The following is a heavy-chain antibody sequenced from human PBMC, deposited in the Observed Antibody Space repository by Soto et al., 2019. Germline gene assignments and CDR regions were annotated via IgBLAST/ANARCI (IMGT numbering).Heavy chain of an antibody. CDR3: VKEGIAARRNFDY. J-gene: IGHJ4*02. CDR1: GFTFSSYA. CDR2: ISSNGGST. Sequence: QSGGSLRLSCSASGFTFSSYAMHWVRQAPGKGLEYVSAISSNGGSTYYADSVEGRFTISRDNSKNTLYLQMSSLRAEDTAVYYCVKEGIAARRNFDYWGQGTLVTVSS. D-gene: IGHD6-6*01. V-gene: IGHV3-64D*08.